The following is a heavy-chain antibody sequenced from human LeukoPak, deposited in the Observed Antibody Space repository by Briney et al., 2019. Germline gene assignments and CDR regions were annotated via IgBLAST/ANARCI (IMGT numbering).Heavy chain of an antibody. Sequence: SQTLSLTCAISGDSVSSISVAWNWIRQSPSRGLEWLGRTYYRSKWYYEYAVSVKSRINISPDTSKNQFSLQLTSVTPEDTAVYYCSLARSEYHYGMDIWGQGTTVTVSS. CDR2: TYYRSKWYY. CDR3: SLARSEYHYGMDI. J-gene: IGHJ6*02. CDR1: GDSVSSISVA. V-gene: IGHV6-1*01.